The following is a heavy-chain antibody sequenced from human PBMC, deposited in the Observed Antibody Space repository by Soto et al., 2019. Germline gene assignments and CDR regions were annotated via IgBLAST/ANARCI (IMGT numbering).Heavy chain of an antibody. CDR2: MYYSGST. Sequence: QVQLQESGPGLVKPSETLSLNCTVSGDSIRSYYWSWIRQSPGKGLEWIGYMYYSGSTRYNPSLKSRVTIFVDTSKNQFSLNVTSVTAADTAVYYCARSIFSGSGFDYWGQGTLVTVSS. V-gene: IGHV4-59*01. D-gene: IGHD3-10*01. CDR1: GDSIRSYY. CDR3: ARSIFSGSGFDY. J-gene: IGHJ4*02.